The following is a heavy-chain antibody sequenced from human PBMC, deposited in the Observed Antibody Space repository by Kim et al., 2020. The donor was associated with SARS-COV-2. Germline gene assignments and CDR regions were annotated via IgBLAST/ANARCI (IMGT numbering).Heavy chain of an antibody. J-gene: IGHJ1*01. CDR2: ISYDGSNK. CDR3: AKGERREWLLRLEYFQH. CDR1: GFTFSSYG. Sequence: GGSLRLSCAASGFTFSSYGMHWVRQAPVKGLEWVAVISYDGSNKYYADSVKGRFTISRDNSKNTLYLQMNSLRAEDTAVYYCAKGERREWLLRLEYFQHWGQGTLVTVSS. V-gene: IGHV3-30*18. D-gene: IGHD3-3*01.